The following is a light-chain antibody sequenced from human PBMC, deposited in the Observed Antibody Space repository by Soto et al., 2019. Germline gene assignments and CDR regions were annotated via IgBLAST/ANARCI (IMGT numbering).Light chain of an antibody. V-gene: IGKV1-13*02. Sequence: AIQLTQSPSSLSASVGDRVTITCRASQGISSALAWYQQKPGKAPKLLIYDASSLESGVPSRFSGSGSGTDFTLTISSLQPDDFATYYCQQFNIYPSMFTFGPGTKVDIK. J-gene: IGKJ3*01. CDR1: QGISSA. CDR3: QQFNIYPSMFT. CDR2: DAS.